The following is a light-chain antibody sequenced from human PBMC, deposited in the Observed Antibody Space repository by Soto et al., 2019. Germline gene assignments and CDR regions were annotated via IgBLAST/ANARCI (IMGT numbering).Light chain of an antibody. J-gene: IGKJ4*01. CDR2: VAS. V-gene: IGKV1-9*01. Sequence: ILFTQAPSSPSASIGDRGTITCRASQAISSHLAWYQQKPGKAPKLLVYVASTLQSGVPSRFSGSGSGTDFSLSISSLQAEDFATYYCQQLNSYRLTFGGGTKVDI. CDR3: QQLNSYRLT. CDR1: QAISSH.